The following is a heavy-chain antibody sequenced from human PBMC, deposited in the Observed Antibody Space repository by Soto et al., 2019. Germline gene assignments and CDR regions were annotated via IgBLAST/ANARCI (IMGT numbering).Heavy chain of an antibody. CDR3: ERATAGFDY. J-gene: IGHJ4*02. CDR1: GFTFSNYD. Sequence: GGSLRLSCATSGFTFSNYDMHWVRQATGKGLEWVSSIGTAGDTYYAVSVKGRFTISRENAKNSLFLQMYSLRAGDTAMYYCERATAGFDYWGQGTLVTVSS. V-gene: IGHV3-13*04. CDR2: IGTAGDT.